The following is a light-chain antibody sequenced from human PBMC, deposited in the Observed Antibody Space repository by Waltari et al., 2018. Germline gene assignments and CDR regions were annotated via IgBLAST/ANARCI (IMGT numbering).Light chain of an antibody. CDR3: HQYGRSPLT. CDR2: DAT. J-gene: IGKJ4*01. V-gene: IGKV3D-20*01. Sequence: ESVLTQSPATLSLSPGETATLSCGDSQRVTASYVAWYQKKPGLAPRRLIYDATDRAAGIPGRFSGSGSGTDFTLTIRGVEPEDFVVYYCHQYGRSPLTFGGGTKVEI. CDR1: QRVTASY.